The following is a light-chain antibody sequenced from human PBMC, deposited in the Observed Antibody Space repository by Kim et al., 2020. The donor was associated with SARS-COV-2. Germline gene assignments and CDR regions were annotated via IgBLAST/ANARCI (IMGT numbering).Light chain of an antibody. Sequence: APGKTARINCGGNNIGSKRLHWYQQKPGQAPVLVIYYDSDRPSGIPERFSGANSGNTATLTISRVEAGDEADYYCQVWDSSSDHWVFGGGTQLTVL. J-gene: IGLJ3*02. V-gene: IGLV3-21*04. CDR1: NIGSKR. CDR3: QVWDSSSDHWV. CDR2: YDS.